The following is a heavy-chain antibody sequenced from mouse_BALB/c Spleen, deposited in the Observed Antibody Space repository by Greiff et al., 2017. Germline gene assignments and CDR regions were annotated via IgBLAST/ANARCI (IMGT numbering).Heavy chain of an antibody. V-gene: IGHV5-17*02. J-gene: IGHJ1*01. CDR1: GFTFSSFG. CDR3: ARSPGSSLYWYFDV. Sequence: EVQVVESGGGLVQPGGSRKLSCAASGFTFSSFGMHWVRQAPEKGLEWVAYISSGSSTIYYADTVKGRFTISRDNPKNTLFLQMTSLRSEDTAMYYCARSPGSSLYWYFDVWGAGTTVTVSS. CDR2: ISSGSSTI. D-gene: IGHD1-1*01.